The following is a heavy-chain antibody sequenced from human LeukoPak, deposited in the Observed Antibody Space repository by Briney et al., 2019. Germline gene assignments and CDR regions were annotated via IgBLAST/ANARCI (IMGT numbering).Heavy chain of an antibody. CDR1: GYTLTELS. V-gene: IGHV1-24*01. Sequence: GSVKVSCKVSGYTLTELSIHWVRQAPGKGLEWMVNFDLEDGETIYAQKFQGRVTMTEDTSTDTTYMELSSMRSEDTAVYYCAIQYSSGWYRYYFDYWGQGTLVTVSS. CDR3: AIQYSSGWYRYYFDY. D-gene: IGHD6-19*01. J-gene: IGHJ4*02. CDR2: FDLEDGET.